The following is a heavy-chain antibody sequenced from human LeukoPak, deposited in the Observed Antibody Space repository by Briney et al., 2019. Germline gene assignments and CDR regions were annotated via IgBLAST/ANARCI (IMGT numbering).Heavy chain of an antibody. CDR2: IGTAGDT. Sequence: GGSLRLSCAASGFTFSSYDMHWVRQATGKGLEWVSTIGTAGDTYYPGSVKGRFTISRENAKNSLYLQMNSLRAGDTAVYYCARGSFGGAVLHWGQGTLVTVSS. V-gene: IGHV3-13*01. D-gene: IGHD3-16*01. CDR1: GFTFSSYD. CDR3: ARGSFGGAVLH. J-gene: IGHJ4*02.